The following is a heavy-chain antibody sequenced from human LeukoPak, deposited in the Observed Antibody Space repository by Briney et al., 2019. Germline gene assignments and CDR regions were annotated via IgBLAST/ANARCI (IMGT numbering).Heavy chain of an antibody. CDR1: GESISCDT. V-gene: IGHV4-4*07. J-gene: IGHJ6*02. CDR3: AKMRRGLDV. CDR2: VHSSEST. Sequence: KPSETLSLSCTISGESISCDTYNWVRQPAGKGLEWVGLVHSSESTTYYNPPLKSRVTLSLDTSKSHFSLNLTSVTAADTAVYYCAKMRRGLDVWGQGTTVTVSS.